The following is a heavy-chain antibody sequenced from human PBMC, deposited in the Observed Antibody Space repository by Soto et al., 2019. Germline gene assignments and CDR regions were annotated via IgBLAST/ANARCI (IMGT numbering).Heavy chain of an antibody. J-gene: IGHJ4*02. CDR2: MNINSGTI. Sequence: GAALRLSCAPSGFTLSSVHMNWVREAPGNGLARVSSMNINSGTIHYSDSVKGRFTISRDNAKNSLHLRVNSLRAVSATATNQFSLRLNFMTVADTAVYYCARAAFDFGEFANWGQGTLLTVS. D-gene: IGHD3-10*01. CDR1: GFTLSSVH. V-gene: IGHV3-48*04. CDR3: FSLRLNFMTVADTAVYYCARAAFDFGEFAN.